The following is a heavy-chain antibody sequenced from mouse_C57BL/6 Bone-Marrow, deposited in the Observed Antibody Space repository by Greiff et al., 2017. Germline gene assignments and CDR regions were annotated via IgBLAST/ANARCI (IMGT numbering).Heavy chain of an antibody. V-gene: IGHV1-50*01. D-gene: IGHD2-2*01. Sequence: QVQLQQPGAELVKPGASVKLSCKASGYTFTSYWMQWVKQRPGQGLEWIGEIDPSDSYTNYNQKFKGKATLTVDTSSSTAYMQLSSLTSEDSAVYYCARRWLRRGLYFDYWGQGTTLTVSS. J-gene: IGHJ2*01. CDR2: IDPSDSYT. CDR3: ARRWLRRGLYFDY. CDR1: GYTFTSYW.